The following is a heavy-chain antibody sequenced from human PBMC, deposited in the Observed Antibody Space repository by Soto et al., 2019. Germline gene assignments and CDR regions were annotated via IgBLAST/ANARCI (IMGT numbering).Heavy chain of an antibody. J-gene: IGHJ4*02. D-gene: IGHD2-8*01. CDR1: GGTFSSYT. V-gene: IGHV1-69*04. CDR2: IIPILGIA. CDR3: ARDSSEEYCTNGVCYFVDY. Sequence: ASVKVSCKASGGTFSSYTISWVRQAPGQGLEWMGRIIPILGIANYAQKFQGRVTITADKSTSTAYMELSSLRSEDTAVYYCARDSSEEYCTNGVCYFVDYWAREPWSPSPQ.